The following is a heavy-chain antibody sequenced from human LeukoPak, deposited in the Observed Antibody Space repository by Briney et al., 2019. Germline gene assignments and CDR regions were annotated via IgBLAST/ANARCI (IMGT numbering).Heavy chain of an antibody. CDR3: ARGRRDYYDSSGYYEVDY. V-gene: IGHV1-8*01. D-gene: IGHD3-22*01. J-gene: IGHJ4*02. CDR2: NPNSGKT. Sequence: NPNSGKTGYAQKFQGRVTMARNTSISTAYMELSSLRSEDTAVYYCARGRRDYYDSSGYYEVDYWGQGTLVTVSS.